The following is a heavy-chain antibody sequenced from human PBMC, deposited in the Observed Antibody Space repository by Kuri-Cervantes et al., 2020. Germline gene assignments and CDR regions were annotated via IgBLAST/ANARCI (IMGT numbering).Heavy chain of an antibody. J-gene: IGHJ5*02. V-gene: IGHV1-69*13. Sequence: SVKVSCKASGGTFSSYAISWVRQAPGQGLEWMGGIIPIFGTANYAQKFQGRVTITADESTSTAYMELSSLRSEDTAVYYCARAVAGTFGLLWFDPWGQGTLVTVSS. D-gene: IGHD6-19*01. CDR3: ARAVAGTFGLLWFDP. CDR1: GGTFSSYA. CDR2: IIPIFGTA.